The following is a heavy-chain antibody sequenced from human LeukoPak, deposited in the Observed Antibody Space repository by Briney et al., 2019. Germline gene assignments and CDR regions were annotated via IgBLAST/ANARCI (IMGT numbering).Heavy chain of an antibody. V-gene: IGHV3-30*02. CDR1: GFTFSSYG. Sequence: PGGSLRLSCAASGFTFSSYGIHWVRQAPGKGLEWVAFIRYDGSNKYYADSVKGRFTISRDNSKNTLYLQMNSLRAEDTAVYYCAKDRVGRIVVVPAYYMDVWGKGTTVTISS. D-gene: IGHD2-2*01. CDR2: IRYDGSNK. CDR3: AKDRVGRIVVVPAYYMDV. J-gene: IGHJ6*03.